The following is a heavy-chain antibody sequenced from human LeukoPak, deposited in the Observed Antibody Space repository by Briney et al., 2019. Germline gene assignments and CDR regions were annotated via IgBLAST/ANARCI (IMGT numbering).Heavy chain of an antibody. Sequence: PGGSLRLSCAASGFTFSTYWMHCVRQAPGKGLVWVSRINNDGRSKSYADSVKGRFTITRNNAKNTVHLQMNSMRDEDTAVYYCAKDSHYQSNVSGNWGQGTLVTVSS. CDR2: INNDGRSK. D-gene: IGHD3-22*01. CDR1: GFTFSTYW. J-gene: IGHJ4*02. CDR3: AKDSHYQSNVSGN. V-gene: IGHV3-74*01.